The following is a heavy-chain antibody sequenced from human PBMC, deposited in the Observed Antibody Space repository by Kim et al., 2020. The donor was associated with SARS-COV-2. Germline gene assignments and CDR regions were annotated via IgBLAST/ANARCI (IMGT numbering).Heavy chain of an antibody. Sequence: GGSLRLSCAASGFTFSSYWMSWVRQAPGKGLEWVANIKQDGSEKYYVDSVKGRFTISRDNAKNSLYLQMNSLRAEDTAVYYCARGGDSGSYFLTYYYGMDVWGQGTTVTVSS. CDR1: GFTFSSYW. D-gene: IGHD1-26*01. J-gene: IGHJ6*02. CDR2: IKQDGSEK. CDR3: ARGGDSGSYFLTYYYGMDV. V-gene: IGHV3-7*03.